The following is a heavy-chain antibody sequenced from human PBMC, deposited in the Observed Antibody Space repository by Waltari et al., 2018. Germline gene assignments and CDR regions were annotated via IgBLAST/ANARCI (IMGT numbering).Heavy chain of an antibody. J-gene: IGHJ4*02. D-gene: IGHD6-13*01. CDR2: IIPIFGTA. Sequence: QVQLVQSGAEVKKPGSSVKVSCKASGGTFRSYAISWVRQAPGQGLGWMGGIIPIFGTANYAQKFQGRVTITADESTSTAYMELSSLRSEDTAVYYCARGGSWGIAAAPGGKYYFDYWGQGTLVTVSS. V-gene: IGHV1-69*01. CDR3: ARGGSWGIAAAPGGKYYFDY. CDR1: GGTFRSYA.